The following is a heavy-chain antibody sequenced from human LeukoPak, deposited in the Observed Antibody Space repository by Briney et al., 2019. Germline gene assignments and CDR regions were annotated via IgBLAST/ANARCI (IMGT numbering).Heavy chain of an antibody. CDR2: IYSGGST. CDR3: AKYNSGWPGIDY. V-gene: IGHV3-53*01. J-gene: IGHJ4*02. CDR1: GFTVSSNY. Sequence: PGGSLRLSCAASGFTVSSNYMSWVRQAPGKGLEWVSVIYSGGSTYYADSVKGRFTISRDNSKNTLYLQMNSLRAEDTAVYYCAKYNSGWPGIDYWGQGTLVTVSS. D-gene: IGHD6-19*01.